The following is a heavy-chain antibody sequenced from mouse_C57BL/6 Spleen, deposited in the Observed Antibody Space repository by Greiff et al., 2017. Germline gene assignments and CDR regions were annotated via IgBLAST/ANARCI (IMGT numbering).Heavy chain of an antibody. Sequence: QVQLQQPGAELVRPGSSVKLSCTASGYTFTSYWMHWVKQRPIQGLEWIGNIDPSDSETHYNQKFKDKATLTVDKSSSTAYMQLSSLTSEDSAVYYCALYDGYYEAMDYWGQGTSVTVSS. CDR1: GYTFTSYW. D-gene: IGHD2-3*01. J-gene: IGHJ4*01. CDR3: ALYDGYYEAMDY. CDR2: IDPSDSET. V-gene: IGHV1-52*01.